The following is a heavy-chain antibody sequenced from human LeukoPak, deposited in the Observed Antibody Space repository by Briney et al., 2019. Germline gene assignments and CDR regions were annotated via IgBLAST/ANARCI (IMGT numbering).Heavy chain of an antibody. CDR2: INPNSGGT. Sequence: GASVKVSCKASGYTFTGYYIHWVRQAPGQGLEWMGWINPNSGGTNYAQKFQGRVTMTRDTSISTAYMELSRLRSDDTAVYYCARDGDGDYGGKRGNFDYWGQGTLVTVSS. J-gene: IGHJ4*02. CDR3: ARDGDGDYGGKRGNFDY. V-gene: IGHV1-2*02. D-gene: IGHD4-23*01. CDR1: GYTFTGYY.